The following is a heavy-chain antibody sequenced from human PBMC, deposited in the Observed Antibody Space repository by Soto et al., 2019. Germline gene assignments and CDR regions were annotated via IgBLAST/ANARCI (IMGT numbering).Heavy chain of an antibody. CDR3: ARLNRDYYYYGMDV. J-gene: IGHJ6*02. Sequence: PSETLSLTCAVSGDPISSSKWWPWVRQTPGKGLEWIGKIDQNGITNYNPSLESRVTILKDNSKNQLSLKLTSVTAVDPAVYYCARLNRDYYYYGMDVWGQGATVTVSS. V-gene: IGHV4-4*02. CDR2: IDQNGIT. CDR1: GDPISSSKW.